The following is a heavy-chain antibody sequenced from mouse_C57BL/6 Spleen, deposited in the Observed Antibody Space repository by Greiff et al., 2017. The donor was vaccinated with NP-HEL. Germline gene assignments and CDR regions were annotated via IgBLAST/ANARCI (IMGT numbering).Heavy chain of an antibody. J-gene: IGHJ4*01. V-gene: IGHV1-15*01. CDR1: GYTFTDYE. CDR2: IDPETGGT. CDR3: TRSGEGGYAMDY. D-gene: IGHD1-3*01. Sequence: QVQLQQSGAELVRPGASVTLSCKASGYTFTDYEMHWVKQTPVHGLEWIGAIDPETGGTAYNQKFKGKAILTADKSSSTAYMELRSLTSEDSAVYYCTRSGEGGYAMDYWGQGTSVTVSS.